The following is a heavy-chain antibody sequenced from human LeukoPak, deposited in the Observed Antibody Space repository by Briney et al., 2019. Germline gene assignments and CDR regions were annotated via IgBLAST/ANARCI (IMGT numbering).Heavy chain of an antibody. Sequence: GGSLRLSCAASGFTFSSYAMSWVRQAPGKGLEWVSAISGSGGSTYYADSVRGRFTISRDNSKNTLYPQMNSLRAEDTAVYYCAKAKFVGIAAAGKVNWFDPWGQGTLVTVSS. CDR3: AKAKFVGIAAAGKVNWFDP. CDR2: ISGSGGST. J-gene: IGHJ5*02. V-gene: IGHV3-23*01. D-gene: IGHD6-13*01. CDR1: GFTFSSYA.